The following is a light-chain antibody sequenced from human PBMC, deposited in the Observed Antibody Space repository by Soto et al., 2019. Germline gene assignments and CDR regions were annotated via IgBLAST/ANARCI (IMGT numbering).Light chain of an antibody. Sequence: AIQMTQSPPSLSASVGDRVILTCRASQDIRNELGWYQQKPGKAPKLLIHATSNIQGGVPLRFSGSGSGTDFTLTISSLQPEDFATYYCLQDHRYPRTFGQGTRVEIK. CDR2: ATS. CDR1: QDIRNE. V-gene: IGKV1-6*01. J-gene: IGKJ1*01. CDR3: LQDHRYPRT.